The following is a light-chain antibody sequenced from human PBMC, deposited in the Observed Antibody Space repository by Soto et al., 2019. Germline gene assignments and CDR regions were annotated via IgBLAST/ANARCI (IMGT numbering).Light chain of an antibody. CDR1: SNDVGAYNF. CDR2: DVT. CDR3: QAWDSSTVVV. Sequence: QSALTQPRSVSGSPGQSVTISCTGTSNDVGAYNFVSWYQQPPGKAPKLMIYDVTKRPSGVPDRFSGSKSDNTASLTISGLQAEDEADYYCQAWDSSTVVVFGGGTKLTVL. V-gene: IGLV2-11*01. J-gene: IGLJ2*01.